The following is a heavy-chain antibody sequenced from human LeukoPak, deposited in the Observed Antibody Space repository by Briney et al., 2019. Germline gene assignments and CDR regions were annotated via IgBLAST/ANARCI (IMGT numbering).Heavy chain of an antibody. D-gene: IGHD3-3*01. CDR2: ISGSDGST. V-gene: IGHV3-23*01. CDR1: GFTFSNYA. CDR3: TRDYCGRFCSAV. Sequence: GGSLRLSCAASGFTFSNYAMSWVRQAPGKGLEWVSTISGSDGSTYYADSVKGRFTISRDNSKNTLYLQMSSLRAEDTAKYYCTRDYCGRFCSAVWGQGTTVTVSS. J-gene: IGHJ6*02.